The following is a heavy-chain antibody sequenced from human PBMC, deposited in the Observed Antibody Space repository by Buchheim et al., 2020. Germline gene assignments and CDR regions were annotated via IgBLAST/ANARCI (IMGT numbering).Heavy chain of an antibody. V-gene: IGHV1-46*01. Sequence: QVQLVQSGAEVKKPGASVKVSCKASGYTFTSYDINWVRQATGQGLEWMGIINPSGGSTSYAQKFQGRVTMTRDTSTSTVYMELSSLRSEDTAVYYCARDIVGATSYYYYGMDVWGQGTT. CDR1: GYTFTSYD. D-gene: IGHD1-26*01. J-gene: IGHJ6*02. CDR3: ARDIVGATSYYYYGMDV. CDR2: INPSGGST.